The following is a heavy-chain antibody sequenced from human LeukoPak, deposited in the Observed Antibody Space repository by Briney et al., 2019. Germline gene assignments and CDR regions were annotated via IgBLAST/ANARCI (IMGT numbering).Heavy chain of an antibody. J-gene: IGHJ6*02. Sequence: ASVKASCKASGYTFTGYYMHWVRQAPGQGLEWMGWINPNSGGTNYAQKFQGRVTMTRDTSISTAYMELSRLRSDDTAVYYCAMLPGRYCSSTSCFPYYYYGMDVWGQGTTVTVSS. D-gene: IGHD2-2*01. CDR3: AMLPGRYCSSTSCFPYYYYGMDV. V-gene: IGHV1-2*02. CDR2: INPNSGGT. CDR1: GYTFTGYY.